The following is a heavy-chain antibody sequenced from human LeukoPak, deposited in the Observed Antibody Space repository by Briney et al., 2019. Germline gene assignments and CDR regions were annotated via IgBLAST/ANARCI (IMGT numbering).Heavy chain of an antibody. CDR3: ARGGPAPDSRGYYYFDY. CDR1: GGSFSGYY. J-gene: IGHJ4*02. V-gene: IGHV4-34*01. Sequence: PSETLSLTCAVYGGSFSGYYWSWIRQPPGKGLEWIGEINHSGSTNYNPALKSQVTISVDTSKDQFSLKLSSVTAADTAVYYCARGGPAPDSRGYYYFDYWGQGTLVTVSS. CDR2: INHSGST. D-gene: IGHD3-22*01.